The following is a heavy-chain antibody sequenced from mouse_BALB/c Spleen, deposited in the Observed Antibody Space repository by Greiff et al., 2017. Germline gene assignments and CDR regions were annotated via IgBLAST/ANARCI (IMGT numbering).Heavy chain of an antibody. V-gene: IGHV1-54*01. D-gene: IGHD1-1*01. CDR2: INPGSGGT. CDR3: ARSGLYYYGSRGDY. J-gene: IGHJ2*01. CDR1: GYAFTNYL. Sequence: VQRVESGAELVRPGTSVKVSCKASGYAFTNYLIEWVKQRPGQGLEWIGVINPGSGGTNYNEKFKGKATLTADKSSSTAYMQLSSLTSDDSAVYFCARSGLYYYGSRGDYWGQGTTLTVSS.